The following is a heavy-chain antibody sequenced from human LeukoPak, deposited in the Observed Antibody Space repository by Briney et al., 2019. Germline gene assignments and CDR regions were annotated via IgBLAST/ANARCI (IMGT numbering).Heavy chain of an antibody. D-gene: IGHD6-6*01. J-gene: IGHJ4*02. CDR3: ASNSIAALSHYFDY. Sequence: GGSLRLSCAASGFTFSSYEMNWVRQAPGKGLEWVSYISSSGDTIYYADSAKGRFTISRDNAKKSLYLQMNSLRAEDTAVYYCASNSIAALSHYFDYWGQGAQVTVSS. CDR2: ISSSGDTI. CDR1: GFTFSSYE. V-gene: IGHV3-48*03.